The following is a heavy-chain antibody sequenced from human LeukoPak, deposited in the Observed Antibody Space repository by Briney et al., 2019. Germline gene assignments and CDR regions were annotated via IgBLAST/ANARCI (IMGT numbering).Heavy chain of an antibody. J-gene: IGHJ5*02. CDR3: AKDPLFDP. Sequence: PGGSLRLSCAASGFTFSSYAMSWVRQAPGKGLEWVSAISGSGSSTYYAGSVKARFTIPRDNSKNTLYLQMDSLRAEDTAVYYCAKDPLFDPWGQGTLVTVSS. CDR2: ISGSGSST. CDR1: GFTFSSYA. V-gene: IGHV3-23*01.